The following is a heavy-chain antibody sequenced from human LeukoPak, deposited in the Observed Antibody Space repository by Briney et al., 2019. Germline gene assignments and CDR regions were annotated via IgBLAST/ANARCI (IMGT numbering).Heavy chain of an antibody. Sequence: SEALSLTCSVSGGSIRSSHSFWGWIRQPLGKGLEWIATIYENGNTYYNPSLKSRVTISVDTSKNQFSLKLSSVTAADTAVYYCARFTTSGVYYFDSWGQGTLVTVSS. CDR1: GGSIRSSHSF. CDR2: IYENGNT. J-gene: IGHJ4*02. D-gene: IGHD6-19*01. CDR3: ARFTTSGVYYFDS. V-gene: IGHV4-39*07.